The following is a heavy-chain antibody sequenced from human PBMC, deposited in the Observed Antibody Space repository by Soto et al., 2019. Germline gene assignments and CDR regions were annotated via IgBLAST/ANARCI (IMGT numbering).Heavy chain of an antibody. CDR1: GYTFTGDY. CDR3: ARAFHCSSTSCQYYYYYMDV. V-gene: IGHV1-2*04. CDR2: INPNSGGT. Sequence: ASVKVSCKASGYTFTGDYMHWVRQAPGQGLEWMGWINPNSGGTNYAQKFQGWVTMTRDTSISTAYMELSRLRSDDTAVYYCARAFHCSSTSCQYYYYYMDVWGKGTTVTVSS. D-gene: IGHD2-2*01. J-gene: IGHJ6*03.